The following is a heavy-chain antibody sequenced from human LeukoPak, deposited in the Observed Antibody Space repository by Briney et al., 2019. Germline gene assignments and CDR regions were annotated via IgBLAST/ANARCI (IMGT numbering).Heavy chain of an antibody. V-gene: IGHV4-61*02. J-gene: IGHJ3*02. Sequence: PSQTLSLTCTVSGASISSSDYYWTWIRQPPGNGLEWIGRISTSGSTDYNPSLKSRVTISLDTSKNQFSLKLSSVTAADTAVYYCARVAPPTGLRYFDWLYTDERGYHDAFDIWGQGTMVTVSS. D-gene: IGHD3-9*01. CDR1: GASISSSDYY. CDR2: ISTSGST. CDR3: ARVAPPTGLRYFDWLYTDERGYHDAFDI.